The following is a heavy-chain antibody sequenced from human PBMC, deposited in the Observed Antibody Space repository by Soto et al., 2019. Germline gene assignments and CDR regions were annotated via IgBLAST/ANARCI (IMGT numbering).Heavy chain of an antibody. D-gene: IGHD6-6*01. CDR3: ARIIAARGDKYFQH. CDR1: GGSISSGGYY. J-gene: IGHJ1*01. V-gene: IGHV4-31*03. Sequence: SETLSLTCTVSGGSISSGGYYWSWIRQHPGKGLEWIGYIYYSGSTYYNPSLKSRVTISVDTSKNQFSLKLSSVTAADTAVYYCARIIAARGDKYFQHWGQGTLVTVSS. CDR2: IYYSGST.